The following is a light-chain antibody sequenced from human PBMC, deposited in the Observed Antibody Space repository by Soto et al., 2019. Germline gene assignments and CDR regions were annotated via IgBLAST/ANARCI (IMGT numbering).Light chain of an antibody. CDR1: QIVSMW. V-gene: IGKV1-5*03. CDR3: QQYHTDGT. J-gene: IGKJ1*01. CDR2: RAS. Sequence: IHMTHSPSTLSASVLYRVTITFLAIQIVSMWLCWYHQKPGKAPKLLIYRASSLESGVPSRFSGSGSGTEFTLTISSLQPDDFASYYCQQYHTDGTFGQGTKVDNK.